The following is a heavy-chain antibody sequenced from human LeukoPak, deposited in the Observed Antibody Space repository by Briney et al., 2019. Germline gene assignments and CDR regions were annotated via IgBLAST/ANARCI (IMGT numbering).Heavy chain of an antibody. D-gene: IGHD2-2*03. CDR3: ARGMDIVVVPAATGLFDY. CDR2: IIPIFGTA. CDR1: GGTFSSYA. Sequence: SVKVTCKASGGTFSSYAISWVRQAPGQGLEWMGGIIPIFGTANYAQKFQGRVTITADKSTSTAYMELSSLRSEDTAVYYCARGMDIVVVPAATGLFDYWGQGTLVTVSS. J-gene: IGHJ4*02. V-gene: IGHV1-69*06.